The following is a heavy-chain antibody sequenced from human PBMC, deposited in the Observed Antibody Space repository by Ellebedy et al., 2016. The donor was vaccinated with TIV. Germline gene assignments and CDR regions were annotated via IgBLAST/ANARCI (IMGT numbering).Heavy chain of an antibody. V-gene: IGHV1-69*06. J-gene: IGHJ5*02. CDR1: GGTFSSYA. Sequence: SVKVSXXASGGTFSSYAISWVRQAPGQGLEWMGGIIPIFGTANYAQKFQGRVTITADKSTSTAYMELSSLRSEDTAVYYCARDPEDLNWFDPWGQGTLVTVSS. D-gene: IGHD1-14*01. CDR2: IIPIFGTA. CDR3: ARDPEDLNWFDP.